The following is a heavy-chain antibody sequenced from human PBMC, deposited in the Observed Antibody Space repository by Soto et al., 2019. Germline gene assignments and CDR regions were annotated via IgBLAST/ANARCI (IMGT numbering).Heavy chain of an antibody. J-gene: IGHJ4*02. CDR1: GFPFSSYW. V-gene: IGHV3-74*01. CDR3: AGEYYRLLTGYYTDY. CDR2: ISGDGVTT. D-gene: IGHD3-9*01. Sequence: EVQLVESGGDLVQRGGSLRLSCAASGFPFSSYWMHWVRYTPGKGLDWVARISGDGVTTYYADSVTGRFTVSRDNAKNALSLEIRGLRAEDTAVYYCAGEYYRLLTGYYTDYWGQGTLVSVSS.